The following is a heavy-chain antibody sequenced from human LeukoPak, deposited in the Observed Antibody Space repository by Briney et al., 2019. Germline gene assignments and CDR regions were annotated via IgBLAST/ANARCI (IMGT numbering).Heavy chain of an antibody. V-gene: IGHV3-21*01. CDR1: GFTFSSYS. CDR2: ISSSSSYI. D-gene: IGHD3-22*01. J-gene: IGHJ4*02. CDR3: ARDRDYYDSSGYPDC. Sequence: GGSLRLSCAASGFTFSSYSMNWVRQAPGKGLEWVSSISSSSSYIYYADSVKGRFTISRDNAKNSLYLQMNSLRAEDTAVYYCARDRDYYDSSGYPDCWGQGTLVTVSS.